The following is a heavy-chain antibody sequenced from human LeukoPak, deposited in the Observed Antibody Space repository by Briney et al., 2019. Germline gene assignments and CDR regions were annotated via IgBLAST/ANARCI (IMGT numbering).Heavy chain of an antibody. D-gene: IGHD6-19*01. V-gene: IGHV3-74*01. CDR2: INSDGSST. Sequence: GGSLRLSCAASGFTFSSYWMHWVRQAPGKGLVWVSRINSDGSSTSYADSVKGRFTISRDNAKNTLYLPMNSLRAEDTAVYYCASIQYSSGWYDFDYWGQGTLVTVSS. CDR1: GFTFSSYW. J-gene: IGHJ4*02. CDR3: ASIQYSSGWYDFDY.